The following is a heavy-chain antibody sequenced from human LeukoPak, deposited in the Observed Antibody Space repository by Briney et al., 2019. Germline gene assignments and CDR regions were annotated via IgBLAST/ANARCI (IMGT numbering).Heavy chain of an antibody. CDR2: IYCNDDK. V-gene: IGHV2-5*01. J-gene: IGHJ4*02. CDR3: AHYDSSALLFDY. Sequence: TXXXPTQXLXXXXXFXGFSXXXSXXXXXXXXXXXXXALXCLALIYCNDDKRYSPSLKRRLTITKDTSKNQMVLTRTNMDPVDTATYYCAHYDSSALLFDYWGQGTLVTVSS. D-gene: IGHD3-22*01. CDR1: GFSXXXSXXX.